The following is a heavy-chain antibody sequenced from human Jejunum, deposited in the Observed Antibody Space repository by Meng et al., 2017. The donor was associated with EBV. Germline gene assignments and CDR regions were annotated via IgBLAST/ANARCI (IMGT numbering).Heavy chain of an antibody. CDR1: GFSLSTSGVG. J-gene: IGHJ4*02. CDR3: AHRKDGTFDF. Sequence: QITLKESGPTLVKPXXXXPXTCTFSGFSLSTSGVGVGWIRQPPGTALEFLALVYWDDYKPFSPSLKNRLTITKDTSKNQVVFTMTNMDPVDTATYYCAHRKDGTFDFWGQGTLVTVSS. D-gene: IGHD6-6*01. V-gene: IGHV2-5*02. CDR2: VYWDDYK.